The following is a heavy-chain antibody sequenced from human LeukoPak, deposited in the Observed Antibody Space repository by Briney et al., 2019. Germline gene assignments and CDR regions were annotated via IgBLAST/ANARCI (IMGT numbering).Heavy chain of an antibody. Sequence: SETLSLTCTVSGGSISSGDYYWSWIRQPPGKGREWIGYICYSGSTYYNPSLKSRITISVDTSKNQFSLKLSSVTAADAAVYYCARTLYDSSGYLDAFDIWGQGTMVTVSS. CDR2: ICYSGST. V-gene: IGHV4-30-4*08. CDR3: ARTLYDSSGYLDAFDI. CDR1: GGSISSGDYY. D-gene: IGHD3-22*01. J-gene: IGHJ3*02.